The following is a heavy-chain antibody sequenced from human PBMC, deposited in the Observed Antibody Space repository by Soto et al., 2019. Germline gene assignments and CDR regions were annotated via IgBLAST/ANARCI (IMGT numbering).Heavy chain of an antibody. CDR2: INPNSGNI. CDR1: GNTFTSYD. J-gene: IGHJ4*02. V-gene: IGHV1-8*01. D-gene: IGHD3-10*01. Sequence: ASVKVSCKASGNTFTSYDINWVRQATGHGLEWMGWINPNSGNIGYAQKFQGRVTMTRDTATGTAYMEVSRLRSDDTAVYYCAGGRASGSYYLLDYWGQGTLVTVSS. CDR3: AGGRASGSYYLLDY.